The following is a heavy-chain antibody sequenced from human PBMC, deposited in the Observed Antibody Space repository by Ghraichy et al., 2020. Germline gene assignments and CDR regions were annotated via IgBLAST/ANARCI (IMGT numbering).Heavy chain of an antibody. D-gene: IGHD3-10*01. CDR3: AKWFGELLPVQYHYYGMDV. J-gene: IGHJ6*02. CDR2: ISGSGGTT. CDR1: GFTFSNYA. V-gene: IGHV3-23*01. Sequence: GGSLRLSCAASGFTFSNYAMSWVRQAPGKGLEWVSVISGSGGTTDYGDSVKGRFTISRDNSKNTVYLQMNSVRAADTAVYYCAKWFGELLPVQYHYYGMDVWGQGTTVTVSS.